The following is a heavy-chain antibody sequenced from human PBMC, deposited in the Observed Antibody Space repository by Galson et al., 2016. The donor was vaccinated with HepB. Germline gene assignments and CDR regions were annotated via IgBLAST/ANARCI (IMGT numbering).Heavy chain of an antibody. J-gene: IGHJ3*01. CDR3: ARDKMTTSGADAFDV. V-gene: IGHV3-33*01. D-gene: IGHD5-24*01. Sequence: SLRLSCAASGFSFSNYGMHWVRQAPGKGLEWVAVIWYHGGNKFYADSVRGRFTVSRDNSKNTVFLEMNVLRVGDTALYYCARDKMTTSGADAFDVWGQGTRVTVSS. CDR2: IWYHGGNK. CDR1: GFSFSNYG.